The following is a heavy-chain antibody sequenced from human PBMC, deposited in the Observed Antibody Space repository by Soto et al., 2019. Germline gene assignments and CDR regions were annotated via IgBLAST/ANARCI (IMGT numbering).Heavy chain of an antibody. CDR3: ARGGGSTKVDY. CDR1: GGSITSSGYY. D-gene: IGHD2-2*01. Sequence: QVQLQESGPGLVKPSQTLSLTCTVSGGSITSSGYYWSWIRQHPGEGLEWIGFTSNSGSTSYNPSLKGRVTISVDTSSSQFSLNLKSVTAADTAVYYCARGGGSTKVDYWGQGTLVTVSP. CDR2: TSNSGST. V-gene: IGHV4-31*03. J-gene: IGHJ4*02.